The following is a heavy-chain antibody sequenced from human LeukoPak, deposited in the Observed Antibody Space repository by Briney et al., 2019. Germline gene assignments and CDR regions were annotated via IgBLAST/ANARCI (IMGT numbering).Heavy chain of an antibody. CDR1: GGSFSGYY. J-gene: IGHJ4*02. CDR2: INHSGST. Sequence: SETLSLTCAVYGGSFSGYYWSWIRQPTVKGLEWIGEINHSGSTNYNPSLKSRVTISVDTSKNQFSLKLSSVTAADTAVYYCARMGVDCSGGSCYRNSLFDYWGQGALVTVSS. V-gene: IGHV4-34*01. CDR3: ARMGVDCSGGSCYRNSLFDY. D-gene: IGHD2-15*01.